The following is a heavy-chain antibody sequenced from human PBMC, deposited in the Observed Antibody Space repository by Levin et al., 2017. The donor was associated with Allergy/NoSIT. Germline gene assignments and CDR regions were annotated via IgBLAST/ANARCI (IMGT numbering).Heavy chain of an antibody. CDR1: GGTFSSYT. J-gene: IGHJ6*02. V-gene: IGHV1-69*04. Sequence: ASVKVSCKASGGTFSSYTISWVRQAPGQGLEWMGRIIPILGIANYAQKFQGRVTITADKSTSTAYMELSSLRSEDTAVYYCARDRDPLVATVYYYYYGMDVWGQGTTVTVSS. D-gene: IGHD5-12*01. CDR3: ARDRDPLVATVYYYYYGMDV. CDR2: IIPILGIA.